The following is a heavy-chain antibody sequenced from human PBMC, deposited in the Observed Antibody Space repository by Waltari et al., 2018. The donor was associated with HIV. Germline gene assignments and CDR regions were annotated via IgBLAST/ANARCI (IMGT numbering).Heavy chain of an antibody. CDR1: GYTFSDYG. Sequence: QIQLVQSGAEVKKPGASVKVSCKASGYTFSDYGISWVRQAPGQVLEWMGWISGLSEERRNYAQKFQGRVTLSTDTSTTTAYMELRSLRSDDTAIYYCARGSLLRNWLDPWGQGTLVTVSS. J-gene: IGHJ5*02. D-gene: IGHD3-22*01. CDR3: ARGSLLRNWLDP. CDR2: ISGLSEERR. V-gene: IGHV1-18*01.